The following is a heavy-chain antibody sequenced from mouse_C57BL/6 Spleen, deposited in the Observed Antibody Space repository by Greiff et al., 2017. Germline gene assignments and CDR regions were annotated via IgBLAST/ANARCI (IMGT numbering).Heavy chain of an antibody. CDR3: ARYREKGNAMDY. J-gene: IGHJ4*01. CDR1: GYTFTSYW. CDR2: IDPSDSYT. Sequence: VQLQQPGAELVKPGASVKLSCKASGYTFTSYWMQWVKQRPGQGLEWIGEIDPSDSYTNYNQKFKGKATLTVDTSSSTAYMQLSSLTSEDSAVYYCARYREKGNAMDYWGQGTSVTVSS. V-gene: IGHV1-50*01.